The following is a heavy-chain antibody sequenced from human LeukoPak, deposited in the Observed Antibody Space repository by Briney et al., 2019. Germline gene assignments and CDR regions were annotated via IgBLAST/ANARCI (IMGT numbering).Heavy chain of an antibody. CDR3: GRQIRAGAFDI. J-gene: IGHJ3*02. CDR2: FDPDLSEI. Sequence: ASMKVSCKVFEYTLNEMAMHWIRQSPGEGLEWMGGFDPDLSEIVYAQKFQGRVTMTEDTSTNTAYMELSSLRSDDTAVYYCGRQIRAGAFDIWGQGTIVTVSS. D-gene: IGHD6-19*01. CDR1: EYTLNEMA. V-gene: IGHV1-24*01.